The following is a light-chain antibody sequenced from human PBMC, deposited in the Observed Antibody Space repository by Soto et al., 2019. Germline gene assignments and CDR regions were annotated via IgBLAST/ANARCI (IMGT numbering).Light chain of an antibody. CDR3: QNYNRAPRT. CDR2: AAS. CDR1: QSISNH. V-gene: IGKV1-27*01. Sequence: SKMYHSPSSLSATVEDRVITTCRASQSISNHLNWYQQKPGKVPKLLIYAASTLESGVPSRFSGRGSGTDFALTISSLQPEDVATYYCQNYNRAPRTFGQGTKVDIK. J-gene: IGKJ1*01.